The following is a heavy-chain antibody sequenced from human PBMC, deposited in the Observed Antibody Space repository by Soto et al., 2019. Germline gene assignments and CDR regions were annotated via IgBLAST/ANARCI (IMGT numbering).Heavy chain of an antibody. Sequence: ASVNVSCKASGGTFSSYAISWVRQAPGQGLEWMGGIIPIFGTANYAQEFQGRVTITADKSTSTAYMELSSLRSEDTAVYYCARRHLGAFDIWGQGTMVTVSS. CDR2: IIPIFGTA. J-gene: IGHJ3*02. D-gene: IGHD3-16*01. CDR3: ARRHLGAFDI. V-gene: IGHV1-69*06. CDR1: GGTFSSYA.